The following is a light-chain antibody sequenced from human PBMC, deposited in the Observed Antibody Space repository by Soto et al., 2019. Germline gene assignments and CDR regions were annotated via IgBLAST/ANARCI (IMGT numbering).Light chain of an antibody. Sequence: QSVLTQPPSVSGTPGQRVTISCSGSNSNIGSNSVNWYQQLPGTAPRVLIYSNNKRPSGVPDRLSGSKSGTSASLAISGLQYEDEAHYYCAAWDDSLNGQVFGGGTQLTVL. V-gene: IGLV1-44*01. CDR2: SNN. CDR3: AAWDDSLNGQV. J-gene: IGLJ7*01. CDR1: NSNIGSNS.